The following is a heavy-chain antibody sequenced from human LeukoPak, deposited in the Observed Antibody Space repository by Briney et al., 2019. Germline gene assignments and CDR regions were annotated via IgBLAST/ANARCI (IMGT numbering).Heavy chain of an antibody. CDR3: AKDGHIRQLVQYYFDY. V-gene: IGHV3-23*01. D-gene: IGHD6-13*01. CDR1: GFTFRVYG. Sequence: GGSLRLSCAASGFTFRVYGMSWVRQAPGKGLEWVSGISGSGGTTYYADSVKGRFTISRDNSKNTLYLQMNSLRAEDTAVYYCAKDGHIRQLVQYYFDYWGQGTLVTVSS. J-gene: IGHJ4*02. CDR2: ISGSGGTT.